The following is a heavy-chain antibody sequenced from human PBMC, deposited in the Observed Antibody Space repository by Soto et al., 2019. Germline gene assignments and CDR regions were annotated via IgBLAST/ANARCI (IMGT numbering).Heavy chain of an antibody. V-gene: IGHV1-3*05. Sequence: QVQLVQSGAEEKKPGASVKVSCKASGYTFTSYAMHWVLQAPGQRLEWMGWINAGNGNTKYSQKFQGRVTITRDTSASTAYMELSSLRSEDTAVYYCAMAPSWWYFHLLGRGTLVTVSS. CDR2: INAGNGNT. CDR1: GYTFTSYA. CDR3: AMAPSWWYFHL. D-gene: IGHD3-10*01. J-gene: IGHJ2*01.